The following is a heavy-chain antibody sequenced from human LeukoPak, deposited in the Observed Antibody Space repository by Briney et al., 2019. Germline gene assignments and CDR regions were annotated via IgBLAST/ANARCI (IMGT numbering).Heavy chain of an antibody. Sequence: GGSLRLSCAVSGFTFSSYGMHWVRQAPGKGLEWVTFISYDGSKKYYADSVKGRFTISRDNSKNTLYLEMDSLRAEDTAVYYCARVMGYGDYAGCDYWGQGTLVTVSS. CDR2: ISYDGSKK. V-gene: IGHV3-30*03. D-gene: IGHD4-17*01. J-gene: IGHJ4*02. CDR3: ARVMGYGDYAGCDY. CDR1: GFTFSSYG.